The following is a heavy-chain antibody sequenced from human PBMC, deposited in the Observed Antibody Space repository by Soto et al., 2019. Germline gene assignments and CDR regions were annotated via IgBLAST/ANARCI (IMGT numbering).Heavy chain of an antibody. J-gene: IGHJ6*03. CDR1: GGSISGYY. V-gene: IGHV4-59*12. D-gene: IGHD3-3*01. CDR3: ARDSSNDFWSGYPSVYYYYMDV. CDR2: IYYTGST. Sequence: SETLSLTCTVSGGSISGYYWSWIRQPPGKRLEWIGYIYYTGSTNYNPSLRSRVTISIDTSKNQFSLQLSSVTAADTAVYYCARDSSNDFWSGYPSVYYYYMDVWGKGTTVTAP.